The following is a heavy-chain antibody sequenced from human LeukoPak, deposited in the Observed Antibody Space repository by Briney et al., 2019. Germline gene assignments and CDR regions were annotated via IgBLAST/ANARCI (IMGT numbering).Heavy chain of an antibody. V-gene: IGHV1-8*01. CDR2: MNPNSGNT. J-gene: IGHJ5*02. CDR3: ARGGLPPLYSRINWFDP. CDR1: GYTFTSYD. D-gene: IGHD6-13*01. Sequence: GASVKVSCKASGYTFTSYDINWVRQATGQGLEWMGWMNPNSGNTGYAQKFQGRVTMTRNTSISTAYMELSSLRSEDTAVYYCARGGLPPLYSRINWFDPWGQGTLVTVSS.